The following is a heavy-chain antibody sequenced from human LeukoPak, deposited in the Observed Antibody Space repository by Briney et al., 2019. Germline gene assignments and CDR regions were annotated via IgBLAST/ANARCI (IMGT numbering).Heavy chain of an antibody. Sequence: ASVKVSCKASGYTFTSYGITWVRQAPGQGLEWMGWISAYNGSTDYAQKLQGRVTMTTDTSTTTAYMELRSLRSDDTAVYYCARDRDYVWGSYRHTPEYWGQGTLVTVSS. CDR2: ISAYNGST. CDR3: ARDRDYVWGSYRHTPEY. CDR1: GYTFTSYG. V-gene: IGHV1-18*01. J-gene: IGHJ4*02. D-gene: IGHD3-16*02.